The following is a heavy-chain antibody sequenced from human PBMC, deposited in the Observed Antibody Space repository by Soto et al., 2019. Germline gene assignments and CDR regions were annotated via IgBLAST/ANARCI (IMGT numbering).Heavy chain of an antibody. CDR1: GFTFSSYG. V-gene: IGHV3-33*01. Sequence: QVQLVESGGGVVQPGRSLRLSCAASGFTFSSYGMHWVRQAPGKGLEWVAVIWYDGSNKYYADSVKGRFTISRDNSKNTLYLQMNSLRAEDTAVYYCARGIAAAGTYYFDYWGQGTLVTVSS. CDR3: ARGIAAAGTYYFDY. D-gene: IGHD6-13*01. CDR2: IWYDGSNK. J-gene: IGHJ4*02.